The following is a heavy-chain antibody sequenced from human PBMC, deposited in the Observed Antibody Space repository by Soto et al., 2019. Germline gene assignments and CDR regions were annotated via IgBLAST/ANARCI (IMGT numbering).Heavy chain of an antibody. V-gene: IGHV1-18*01. Sequence: GASVKVSCKASGYTFTSYVISWVRQAPGQGLEWMGWISPYNGYTNYAQKVQGRVSMTTDTSTNTAYMELRSLRSDDTAVYYCARWHCSSTSCRSNAFDLWGQGTMVNVSS. CDR2: ISPYNGYT. CDR3: ARWHCSSTSCRSNAFDL. CDR1: GYTFTSYV. D-gene: IGHD2-2*01. J-gene: IGHJ3*01.